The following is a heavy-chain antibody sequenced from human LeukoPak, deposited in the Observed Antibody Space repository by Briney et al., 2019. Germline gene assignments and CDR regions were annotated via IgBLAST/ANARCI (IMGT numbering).Heavy chain of an antibody. J-gene: IGHJ4*02. V-gene: IGHV1-46*01. CDR3: ARDRGRVGYCSSTSCPLPSD. Sequence: ASVKVSCKASGYTFTSYYMHWVRQAPGQGLEWMGLINPSGGSTSYAQKFQGRVTMTRDTSTSTVYMELSSLRSEDTAVYYCARDRGRVGYCSSTSCPLPSDWGQGTLVTVSS. CDR2: INPSGGST. CDR1: GYTFTSYY. D-gene: IGHD2-2*01.